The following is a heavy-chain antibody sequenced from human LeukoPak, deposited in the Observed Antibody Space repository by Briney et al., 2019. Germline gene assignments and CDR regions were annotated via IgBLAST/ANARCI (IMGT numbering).Heavy chain of an antibody. D-gene: IGHD4-17*01. V-gene: IGHV3-7*01. CDR3: ARDKASAYGDSIFDS. Sequence: GGSLRLSCAASGFTFSSYWMSWVRQAPGKGLEWVANIKQDGGGKYYVDSVKGRFTISRDNARNSLYLQMNSLRAEDTAVYYCARDKASAYGDSIFDSWGQGTLVTVSS. CDR2: IKQDGGGK. CDR1: GFTFSSYW. J-gene: IGHJ4*02.